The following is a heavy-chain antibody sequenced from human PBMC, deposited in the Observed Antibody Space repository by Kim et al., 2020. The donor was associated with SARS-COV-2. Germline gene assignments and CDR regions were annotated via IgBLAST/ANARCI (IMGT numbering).Heavy chain of an antibody. CDR1: GFTFSDYW. CDR2: IKSNGSAT. J-gene: IGHJ4*02. Sequence: VGSLRLSCAASGFTFSDYWMQWVRQAPGKGLVWVSRIKSNGSATAYADSVKGRFTISRDNATNTLHLRMNSLRAEDTAVYYCARYSLLGGSICNWGEGTRV. V-gene: IGHV3-74*01. CDR3: ARYSLLGGSICN. D-gene: IGHD3-10*01.